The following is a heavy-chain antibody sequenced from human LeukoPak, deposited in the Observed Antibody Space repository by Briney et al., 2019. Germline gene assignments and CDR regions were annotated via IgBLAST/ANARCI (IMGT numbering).Heavy chain of an antibody. J-gene: IGHJ4*02. D-gene: IGHD2-21*02. Sequence: GGSLRLSCAASGFTFNSYAMIWVRQAPGKGLEWVSAISDRGSSTYYADSVKGRFTISRDNSKNTLYLQMNSLRAEDTALYYCAKHRDQYFDYWGQGTLVTVSS. CDR1: GFTFNSYA. CDR2: ISDRGSST. CDR3: AKHRDQYFDY. V-gene: IGHV3-23*01.